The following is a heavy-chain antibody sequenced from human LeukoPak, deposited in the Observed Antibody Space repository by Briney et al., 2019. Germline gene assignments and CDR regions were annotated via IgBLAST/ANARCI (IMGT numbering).Heavy chain of an antibody. V-gene: IGHV3-33*01. CDR3: ARDPGYGDYLDNYYYYGMDV. J-gene: IGHJ6*02. Sequence: GGSLRLSCAASGFTFSSYGMHWVRQAPGKGLEWVAVIWYDGSNKYYADSVKGRFTISRDNSKNTLYLRMNSLRAEDTAVYYCARDPGYGDYLDNYYYYGMDVWGQGTTVTVSS. CDR1: GFTFSSYG. D-gene: IGHD4-17*01. CDR2: IWYDGSNK.